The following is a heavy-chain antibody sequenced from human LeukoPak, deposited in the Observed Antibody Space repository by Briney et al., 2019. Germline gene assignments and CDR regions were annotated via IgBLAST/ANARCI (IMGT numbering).Heavy chain of an antibody. CDR2: ISGSGGST. CDR1: GFTFSSYS. Sequence: GGSLRLSCEASGFTFSSYSMNWVRQAPGKGLEWVSAISGSGGSTYYADSVKGRFTISRDNSKNTLYLQMNSLRAEDTAVYYCAKDPQRDGAFDYWGQGTLVTVSS. D-gene: IGHD5-24*01. CDR3: AKDPQRDGAFDY. J-gene: IGHJ4*02. V-gene: IGHV3-23*01.